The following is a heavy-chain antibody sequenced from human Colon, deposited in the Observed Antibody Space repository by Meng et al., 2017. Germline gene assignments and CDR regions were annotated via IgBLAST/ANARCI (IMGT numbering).Heavy chain of an antibody. Sequence: QVQRQQGGAGLLQPSETLSLTCAVSGGSFSGFYWSWIRQPPGKGLEWIGEIDHFGISNYNSSLKGRLTMSVDTSKKQISLTLTSVTAADTAVYYCATGLRHGDWFDPWGPGTLVTVSS. J-gene: IGHJ5*02. V-gene: IGHV4-34*02. CDR3: ATGLRHGDWFDP. CDR2: IDHFGIS. CDR1: GGSFSGFY. D-gene: IGHD4-17*01.